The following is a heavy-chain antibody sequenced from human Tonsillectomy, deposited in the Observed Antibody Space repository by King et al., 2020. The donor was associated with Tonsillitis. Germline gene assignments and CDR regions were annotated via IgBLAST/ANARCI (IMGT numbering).Heavy chain of an antibody. D-gene: IGHD3-3*01. CDR3: ARAPYDLWRGGSLYYYMDV. CDR2: IYYSGKP. J-gene: IGHJ6*03. V-gene: IGHV4-31*03. CDR1: GGSISSSGYY. Sequence: QLQESGPGLVKPSQTLSITCTVSGGSISSSGYYWSWIGHHPGKGLDGIVYIYYSGKPYYNPSLQSRVTLSVDTSKNQFYRRVISVTAADTAVYYCARAPYDLWRGGSLYYYMDVWGKGASVTVSS.